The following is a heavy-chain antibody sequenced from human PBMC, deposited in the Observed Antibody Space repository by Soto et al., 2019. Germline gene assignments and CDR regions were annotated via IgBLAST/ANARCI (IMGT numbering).Heavy chain of an antibody. V-gene: IGHV3-21*06. J-gene: IGHJ5*01. D-gene: IGHD2-15*01. CDR1: GFSFSSYT. CDR3: ARAHEVAWFDS. Sequence: GGSLRLSCTASGFSFSSYTMNWVRQAPGKGLQWVASITNRGTHTYSADSVTGRFTISRDNDKNSLYLQMNNLRAEDTATYYCARAHEVAWFDSWGLGTLVTVSS. CDR2: ITNRGTHT.